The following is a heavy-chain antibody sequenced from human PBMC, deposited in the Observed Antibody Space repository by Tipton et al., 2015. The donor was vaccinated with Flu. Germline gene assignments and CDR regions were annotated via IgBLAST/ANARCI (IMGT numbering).Heavy chain of an antibody. J-gene: IGHJ4*02. CDR1: GVSVSTYY. CDR3: ARGDAYDSGGYHPYFDL. D-gene: IGHD3-22*01. CDR2: LYSTGST. Sequence: TLSLTCTVSGVSVSTYYWSWIRQPPGKGLEWIGYLYSTGSTNYNPSLKSRVTLSLDTSRNQFSLKLKSVTAADTAVYYCARGDAYDSGGYHPYFDLWGQGTLVTVSS. V-gene: IGHV4-59*02.